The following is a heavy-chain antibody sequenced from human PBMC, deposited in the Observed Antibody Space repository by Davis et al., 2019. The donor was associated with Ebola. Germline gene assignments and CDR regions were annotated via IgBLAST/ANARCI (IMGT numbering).Heavy chain of an antibody. V-gene: IGHV1-8*01. Sequence: ASVKVSCKASGYTFTSYDINWVRQATGQGLEWMGWMNPKSGNTGYAQRFQGRVTMTRNTSISTAYMELSSLRSEDTAVYYCARGVRKIPVVGIRYFDYWGQGTLVTVSS. CDR2: MNPKSGNT. D-gene: IGHD6-13*01. CDR3: ARGVRKIPVVGIRYFDY. J-gene: IGHJ4*02. CDR1: GYTFTSYD.